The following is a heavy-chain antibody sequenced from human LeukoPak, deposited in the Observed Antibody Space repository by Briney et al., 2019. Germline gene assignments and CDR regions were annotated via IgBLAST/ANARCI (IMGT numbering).Heavy chain of an antibody. J-gene: IGHJ4*02. Sequence: ASVKVSCKASGYTFTGYYMHWVRQAPGQGLEWMGWISAYNGNTNYAQKLQGRVTMTTDTSTSTAYMELRSLRSDDTAVYYCARSKGVTGPFDYWGQGTLVTVSS. CDR1: GYTFTGYY. D-gene: IGHD2-21*02. CDR3: ARSKGVTGPFDY. V-gene: IGHV1-18*04. CDR2: ISAYNGNT.